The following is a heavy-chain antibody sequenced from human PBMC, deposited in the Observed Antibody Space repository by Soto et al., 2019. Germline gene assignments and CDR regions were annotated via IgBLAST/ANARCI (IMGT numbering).Heavy chain of an antibody. J-gene: IGHJ4*02. CDR3: GRVLGLYGVVTNLDY. D-gene: IGHD3-3*01. CDR2: INNSGST. V-gene: IGHV4-34*01. Sequence: PSETLSLTCTVYGGSSSGYYWSWIRQPPGKGLEWIGEINNSGSTNYNPYLKSGEAISVETSKNNFSQKLRNVTAADTAGYYCGRVLGLYGVVTNLDYLGQGTLVTVSS. CDR1: GGSSSGYY.